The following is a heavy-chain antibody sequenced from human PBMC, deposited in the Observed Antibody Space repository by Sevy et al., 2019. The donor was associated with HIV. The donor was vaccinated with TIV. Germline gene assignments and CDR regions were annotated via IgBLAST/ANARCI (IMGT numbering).Heavy chain of an antibody. D-gene: IGHD6-13*01. Sequence: GGSLRLSCVASGFTLNNYWMHWVRQAPGKGLEWVANINQDGGVTYYVDSVRGRFTIYRDIGRNLVFLQMNSLRVDDTALYFCVRAIAKDGSFWGQGTLVTVSS. V-gene: IGHV3-7*01. CDR2: INQDGGVT. CDR1: GFTLNNYW. CDR3: VRAIAKDGSF. J-gene: IGHJ4*02.